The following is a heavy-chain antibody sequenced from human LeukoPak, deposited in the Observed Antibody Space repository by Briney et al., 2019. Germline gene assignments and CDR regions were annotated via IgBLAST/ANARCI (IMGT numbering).Heavy chain of an antibody. Sequence: GGSLRLSCAASGFIFSSSDMHWVRQAPGKGLEWVAIIYCDGNNKYNADSVKGRFTISRDNSGNTLSLQMNSLRAEDTAKYYCAKTTHYDIFTGLDYWGQGSLVTVSS. J-gene: IGHJ4*02. V-gene: IGHV3-33*06. CDR1: GFIFSSSD. CDR3: AKTTHYDIFTGLDY. D-gene: IGHD3-9*01. CDR2: IYCDGNNK.